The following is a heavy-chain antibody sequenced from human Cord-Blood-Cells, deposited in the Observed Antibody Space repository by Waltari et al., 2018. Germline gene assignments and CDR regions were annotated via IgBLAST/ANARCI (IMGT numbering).Heavy chain of an antibody. J-gene: IGHJ4*02. Sequence: QVQLQQWGAGLLKPSATLSLTCAVYGGSFSGYYCTWLRQPPGKGLEWIGEINHSGSTNYNPSLKSRVTISVDTSKNQFSLKLSSVTAADTAVYYCARGLRQQRGIGVYWGQGTLVTVSS. CDR1: GGSFSGYY. CDR3: ARGLRQQRGIGVY. CDR2: INHSGST. D-gene: IGHD6-13*01. V-gene: IGHV4-34*01.